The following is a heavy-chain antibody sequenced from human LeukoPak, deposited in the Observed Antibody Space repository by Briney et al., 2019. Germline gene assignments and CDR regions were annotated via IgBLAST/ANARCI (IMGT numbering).Heavy chain of an antibody. Sequence: SVKVSCKASGFTFTISAVQWVRQARGQRLEWIGWIVVGSGNTNYAQKFQERVTITRDMSTSTAYMELSSLRSEDTAVYYCAASLGELSYIDYWGQGTLVTVSS. J-gene: IGHJ4*02. V-gene: IGHV1-58*01. CDR3: AASLGELSYIDY. D-gene: IGHD3-16*02. CDR2: IVVGSGNT. CDR1: GFTFTISA.